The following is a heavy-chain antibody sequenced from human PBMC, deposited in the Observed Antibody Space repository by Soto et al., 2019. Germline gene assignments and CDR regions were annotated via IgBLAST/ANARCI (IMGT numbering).Heavy chain of an antibody. CDR3: ARGGPVPAARDTTNWFDP. V-gene: IGHV4-34*01. CDR1: GGSFSGYY. CDR2: INHSGST. D-gene: IGHD2-2*01. J-gene: IGHJ5*02. Sequence: SETLSLTCAVYGGSFSGYYWSWIRQPPGKGLEWIGEINHSGSTNYNPSLKSRVTISVDTSKNQFSLKLSSVTAADTAVYYCARGGPVPAARDTTNWFDPWGQGTLVTVSS.